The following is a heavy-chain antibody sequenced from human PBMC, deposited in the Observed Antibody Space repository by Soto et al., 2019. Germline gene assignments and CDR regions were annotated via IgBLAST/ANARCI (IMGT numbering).Heavy chain of an antibody. CDR3: ARDFTDSSGPTLGMGV. J-gene: IGHJ6*02. V-gene: IGHV4-31*03. CDR1: GGSISSSSYY. CDR2: IYYSGST. D-gene: IGHD6-19*01. Sequence: PSETLSLTCTVSGGSISSSSYYWSWIRQHPGKGLEWIGYIYYSGSTYYNPSLKSRVTISVDTSKNQFSLKLSSVTAADTAVYYCARDFTDSSGPTLGMGVWGQGTTVTVSS.